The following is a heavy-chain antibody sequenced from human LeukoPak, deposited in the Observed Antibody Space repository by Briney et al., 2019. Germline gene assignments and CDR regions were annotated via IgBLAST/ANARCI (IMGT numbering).Heavy chain of an antibody. D-gene: IGHD6-13*01. Sequence: GGSLRLSCAASGFTFSSYAMHWVRQAPGKGLEWVAVISYDGSNKYYADSVKGRFTISRDNSKNTLYLQMNSLRAEDTAVYYCARVQYSSSWYYYYYAMDVWGQGTTVTVSS. J-gene: IGHJ6*02. V-gene: IGHV3-30-3*01. CDR3: ARVQYSSSWYYYYYAMDV. CDR1: GFTFSSYA. CDR2: ISYDGSNK.